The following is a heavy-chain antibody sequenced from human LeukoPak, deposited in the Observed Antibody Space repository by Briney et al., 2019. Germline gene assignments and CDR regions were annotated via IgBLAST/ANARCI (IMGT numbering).Heavy chain of an antibody. J-gene: IGHJ5*02. D-gene: IGHD3-10*01. Sequence: SETLSLTCTVSGGSISSYYWSWIRQPAGKGLEWIGRIQNSGSTNYNPSLKSRVTMSVDTSKNQFSLKLSSVTAADTAVYYCARVLPPPDYYGSGSYYRENWFDPWGQGTLVTVSS. CDR1: GGSISSYY. CDR3: ARVLPPPDYYGSGSYYRENWFDP. CDR2: IQNSGST. V-gene: IGHV4-4*07.